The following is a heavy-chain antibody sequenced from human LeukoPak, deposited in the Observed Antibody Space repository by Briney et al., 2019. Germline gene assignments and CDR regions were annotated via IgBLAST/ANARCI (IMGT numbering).Heavy chain of an antibody. CDR2: IYYSGST. Sequence: SETLSLTCTVSGGSISSSSYYWGWIRQPPGKGLEWIGSIYYSGSTYYNPSLKSRVTISVDRSKNQFSLELSSVTAADTAVYYCARGAEAPGSFDIWGQGTMVTVSS. J-gene: IGHJ3*02. CDR3: ARGAEAPGSFDI. CDR1: GGSISSSSYY. V-gene: IGHV4-39*07. D-gene: IGHD1-14*01.